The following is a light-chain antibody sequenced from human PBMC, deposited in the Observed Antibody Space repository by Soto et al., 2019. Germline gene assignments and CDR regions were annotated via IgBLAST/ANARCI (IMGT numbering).Light chain of an antibody. Sequence: IVMTQSPATLSVSPGERATLSCRASQSVSSNLAWYQQKPGQAPSLLIYGAFIRATGVPARFSGSGSGTEFTLATSSLQSEDFAFYCFQQEDNWPTFGQGTKVEIK. V-gene: IGKV3-15*01. CDR2: GAF. CDR1: QSVSSN. CDR3: QQEDNWPT. J-gene: IGKJ1*01.